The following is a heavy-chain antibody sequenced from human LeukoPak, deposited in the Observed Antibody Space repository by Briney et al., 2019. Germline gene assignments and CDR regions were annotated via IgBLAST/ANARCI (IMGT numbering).Heavy chain of an antibody. CDR2: ISGSGGDT. CDR3: ARRYCSSTSCYVNDY. D-gene: IGHD2-2*01. Sequence: GGSLRLSCAASGFTFSSSPMSWVRQVPGKGLEWVSGISGSGGDTYYADSVKGRFTISRDNAKNSLYLQMNSLRAEDTAVYYCARRYCSSTSCYVNDYWGQGTLVTVSS. V-gene: IGHV3-21*01. CDR1: GFTFSSSP. J-gene: IGHJ4*02.